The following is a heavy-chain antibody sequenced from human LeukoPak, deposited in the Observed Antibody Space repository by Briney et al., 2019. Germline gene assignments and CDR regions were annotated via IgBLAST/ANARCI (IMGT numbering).Heavy chain of an antibody. CDR3: ARRSGWYSGLNWFDP. Sequence: GESLKISCKGSGYSITSYWIGWVRQMPGKGLEWMGIIYPGDSDTRYSPSFQGQVTISADKSISTAYLQWSSLKASDTAMYYCARRSGWYSGLNWFDPWGQGTLVTVSS. J-gene: IGHJ5*02. V-gene: IGHV5-51*01. D-gene: IGHD6-19*01. CDR1: GYSITSYW. CDR2: IYPGDSDT.